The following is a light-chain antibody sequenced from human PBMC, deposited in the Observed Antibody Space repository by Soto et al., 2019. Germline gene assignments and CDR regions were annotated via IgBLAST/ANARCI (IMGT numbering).Light chain of an antibody. CDR2: AAS. CDR3: QQSDSHPFT. J-gene: IGKJ3*01. Sequence: DIQMTQSPSSLSASVGDRVTITCRASQNINNYLNWYQQKPGKAPKLLIYAASTLQSGVPSRFSGSGSGPDFTLTISSLQPEDFATYYFQQSDSHPFTFGPGTKVDIK. CDR1: QNINNY. V-gene: IGKV1-39*01.